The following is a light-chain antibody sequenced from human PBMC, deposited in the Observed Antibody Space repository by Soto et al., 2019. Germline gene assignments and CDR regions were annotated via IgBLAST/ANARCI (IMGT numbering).Light chain of an antibody. J-gene: IGLJ1*01. CDR2: TAG. CDR1: SSHIGSNT. CDR3: SAWDNSLKGDV. Sequence: QSVLTQPLSVSASPGQRGTISCSGGSSHIGSNTVAWYQHLPGTAPPRLIFTAGQRPSGVPGRFSGSNSGTSASLAISGLQSEDEGDDYCSAWDNSLKGDVFGPGTQLTVL. V-gene: IGLV1-44*01.